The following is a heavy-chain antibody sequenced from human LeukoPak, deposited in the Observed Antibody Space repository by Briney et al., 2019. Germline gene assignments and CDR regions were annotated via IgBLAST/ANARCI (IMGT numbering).Heavy chain of an antibody. Sequence: GGPRELSCAASGLTFINFAMHWFRRAPAKGLKWLPVISYDGSDKYYVDSVKGRFTISRDNSKNTLYLQMNNLRAEDTAVYFCAKDLGLAYYESYFDIWGQGTMVTVSS. J-gene: IGHJ3*02. D-gene: IGHD3-22*01. CDR2: ISYDGSDK. CDR3: AKDLGLAYYESYFDI. V-gene: IGHV3-30*18. CDR1: GLTFINFA.